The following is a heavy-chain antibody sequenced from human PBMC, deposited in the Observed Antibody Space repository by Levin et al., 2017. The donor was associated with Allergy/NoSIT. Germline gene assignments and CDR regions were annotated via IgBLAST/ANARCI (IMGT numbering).Heavy chain of an antibody. Sequence: SQTLSLPCAVNGGSFSGYYWTWIRQSPGKGLEWIGEIVHSGSSNYNPSLKSRVTISVDTSKIQFSLKLSSVTAADTAVYYCARGHLPRGYTYASGGFDIWGQGTMVTVSS. J-gene: IGHJ3*02. CDR1: GGSFSGYY. CDR2: IVHSGSS. CDR3: ARGHLPRGYTYASGGFDI. V-gene: IGHV4-34*01. D-gene: IGHD5-18*01.